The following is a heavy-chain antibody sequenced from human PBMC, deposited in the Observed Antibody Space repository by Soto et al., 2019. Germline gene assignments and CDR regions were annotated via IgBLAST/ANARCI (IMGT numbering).Heavy chain of an antibody. V-gene: IGHV1-46*01. J-gene: IGHJ4*02. CDR1: GYMFTSYF. Sequence: QGHLVQSGAEVKRPGASVRVSCESSGYMFTSYFIHWVRQAPGQGLEWVGVINPSDGTTTYAQKFQAINTMTRDTSPTTVDMALSSLRSEDTAVYYCARDKDSSARPRAEFDYWGQGTLITVSS. CDR3: ARDKDSSARPRAEFDY. D-gene: IGHD6-19*01. CDR2: INPSDGTT.